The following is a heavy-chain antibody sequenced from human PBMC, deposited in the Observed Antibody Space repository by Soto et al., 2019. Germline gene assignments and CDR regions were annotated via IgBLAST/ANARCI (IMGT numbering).Heavy chain of an antibody. V-gene: IGHV1-3*05. CDR2: INAGNGNT. CDR1: GYTFISLV. CDR3: ARSIVVVTALDY. J-gene: IGHJ4*02. Sequence: QVQLVQSGAEEKKPGASVKVSCRASGYTFISLVWLWVRQPPGQGLEWMGWINAGNGNTKYSQKFQGRVTITRDTSASTAYMELSSLRSEDTAVYYCARSIVVVTALDYWGQGTLVTVSS. D-gene: IGHD2-21*02.